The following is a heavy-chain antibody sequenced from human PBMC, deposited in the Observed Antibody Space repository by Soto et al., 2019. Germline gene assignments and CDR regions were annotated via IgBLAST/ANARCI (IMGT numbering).Heavy chain of an antibody. J-gene: IGHJ4*02. D-gene: IGHD6-19*01. CDR1: GDSISSYY. Sequence: PSETLSLTCLVSGDSISSYYWSWIRQSAGKGLEWIGRTYITGDTNYNPSLKSRATMSVDTSRHQLSLHLSSVTAADTAVYYCAREYTETVDGPTPFYFDYWGQGTPVTVSS. CDR2: TYITGDT. V-gene: IGHV4-4*07. CDR3: AREYTETVDGPTPFYFDY.